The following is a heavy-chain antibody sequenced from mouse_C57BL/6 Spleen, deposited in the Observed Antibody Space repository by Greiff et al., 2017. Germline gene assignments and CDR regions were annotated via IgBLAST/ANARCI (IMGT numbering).Heavy chain of an antibody. CDR3: ARNRGSSNWYFDV. D-gene: IGHD1-1*01. Sequence: VQLQQSGAELVRPGASVKLSCKASGYTFTDYYINWVKQRPGQGLEWIARIYPGSGNTYYNEKFKGKATLTAEKSSSTAYMQLSSLTSEDSAVYFCARNRGSSNWYFDVWGTGTTVTVSS. CDR1: GYTFTDYY. J-gene: IGHJ1*03. CDR2: IYPGSGNT. V-gene: IGHV1-76*01.